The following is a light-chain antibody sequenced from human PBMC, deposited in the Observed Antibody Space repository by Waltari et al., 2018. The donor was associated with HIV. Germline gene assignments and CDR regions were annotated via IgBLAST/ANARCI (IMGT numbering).Light chain of an antibody. CDR1: SSNVGSTT. Sequence: QSVLTQPPSSSGTPGQRLTISCSGSSSNVGSTTVNWYQHLPGSAHKLLILNTDERPSGVPDRFSGSKSGTSASLAISGLQSEDEADYYCAVWDDSLNAYVFGTGTTVTVL. CDR2: NTD. CDR3: AVWDDSLNAYV. V-gene: IGLV1-44*01. J-gene: IGLJ1*01.